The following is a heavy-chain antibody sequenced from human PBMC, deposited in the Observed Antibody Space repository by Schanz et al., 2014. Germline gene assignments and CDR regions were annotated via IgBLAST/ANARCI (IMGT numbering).Heavy chain of an antibody. CDR3: ARLPFSGSLGPDCYFDF. J-gene: IGHJ2*01. Sequence: QVQLVESGGGLVKPGGSLRLSCVASGFIFSDYYMSWIRQAPGKGLEWVSYLSGSSSDRNLADSVKGRFTISRDNAKSSLYLQMNSLRVEDTAIYYCARLPFSGSLGPDCYFDFWGRGTLVTVSS. CDR2: LSGSSSDR. CDR1: GFIFSDYY. D-gene: IGHD3-3*02. V-gene: IGHV3-11*06.